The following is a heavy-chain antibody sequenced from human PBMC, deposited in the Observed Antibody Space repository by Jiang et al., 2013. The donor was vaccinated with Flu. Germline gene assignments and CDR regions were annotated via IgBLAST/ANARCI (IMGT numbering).Heavy chain of an antibody. V-gene: IGHV4-39*07. J-gene: IGHJ4*02. CDR1: GGSISSSSYY. D-gene: IGHD2-15*01. CDR3: ARHPRYCSGGSCLSAPFDY. Sequence: LLKPSETLSLTCTVSGGSISSSSYYWGWIRQPPGKGLEWIGSIYYSGNTYYNPSLKSRVTISVDTSKNQFSLKLSSVTAADTAVYYCARHPRYCSGGSCLSAPFDYWGQGTLVTVSS. CDR2: IYYSGNT.